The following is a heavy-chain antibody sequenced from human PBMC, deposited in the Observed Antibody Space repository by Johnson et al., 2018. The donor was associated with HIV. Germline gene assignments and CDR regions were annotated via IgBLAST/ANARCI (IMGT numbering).Heavy chain of an antibody. CDR2: IFSGGDK. Sequence: VQLVESGGGLVQPGGSLRLSCGASGMTVSSYYMSWVRQAPGKGLEWVSVIFSGGDKYYGDSVRGRFSIYRDNSKNTLYLQRKSLRADDTAVYYCARACRDGYTCDVFDIWGQGTMVTVSS. V-gene: IGHV3-66*01. D-gene: IGHD5-24*01. CDR1: GMTVSSYY. J-gene: IGHJ3*02. CDR3: ARACRDGYTCDVFDI.